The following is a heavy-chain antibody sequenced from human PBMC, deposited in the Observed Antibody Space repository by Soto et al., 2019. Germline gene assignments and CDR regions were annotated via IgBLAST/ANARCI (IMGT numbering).Heavy chain of an antibody. Sequence: SVKVSCRASGGTFSSYAISWVRQAPGQGLEWMGGIIPIFGTANYAQKFQGRVTITADKSTSTAYMELSSLRSEDTAVYYCARGRGYSYGTDYWGQGTLVTVSS. V-gene: IGHV1-69*06. CDR2: IIPIFGTA. CDR3: ARGRGYSYGTDY. CDR1: GGTFSSYA. J-gene: IGHJ4*02. D-gene: IGHD5-18*01.